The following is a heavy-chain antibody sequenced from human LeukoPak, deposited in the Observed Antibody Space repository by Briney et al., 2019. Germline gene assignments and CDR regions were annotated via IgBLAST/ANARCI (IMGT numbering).Heavy chain of an antibody. J-gene: IGHJ3*02. CDR2: ISSDGIYI. V-gene: IGHV3-21*01. CDR1: GFTFSSYS. CDR3: ARTAERITMIVAANDAFDI. Sequence: GGSLRLSCAASGFTFSSYSMVWVRQAPGKGLEWVSSISSDGIYIYYIDSVKGRFTISRDNAKNSLYLRMNSLRAEDTAVYYCARTAERITMIVAANDAFDIWGQGTMVTVSS. D-gene: IGHD3-22*01.